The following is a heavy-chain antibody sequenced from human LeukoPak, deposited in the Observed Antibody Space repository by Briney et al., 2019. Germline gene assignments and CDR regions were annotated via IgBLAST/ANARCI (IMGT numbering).Heavy chain of an antibody. J-gene: IGHJ4*02. V-gene: IGHV1-69*05. CDR1: GGTFSSYA. CDR2: IIPIFGTA. CDR3: AREDNYYDSSTIDY. D-gene: IGHD3-22*01. Sequence: ASVKVSCKASGGTFSSYAISWVRQAPGQGLEWMGGIIPIFGTANYAQKFQGRVTITTDESTSTAYMELSSLRSEDTAVYYCAREDNYYDSSTIDYWGQGTLVSVSS.